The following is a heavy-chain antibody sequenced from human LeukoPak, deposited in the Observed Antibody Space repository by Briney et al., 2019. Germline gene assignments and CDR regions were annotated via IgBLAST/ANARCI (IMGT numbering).Heavy chain of an antibody. CDR1: GGTFSSCA. Sequence: VASVKVSCKASGGTFSSCAISWVRQAPGQGLEWMGRIIPILGIANYAQKFQGRVTITADKSTSTAYMELSSLRSEDTAVYYCARSQILTSPVDGAGLGYWGQGTLVTVSS. D-gene: IGHD1-14*01. CDR2: IIPILGIA. V-gene: IGHV1-69*04. CDR3: ARSQILTSPVDGAGLGY. J-gene: IGHJ4*02.